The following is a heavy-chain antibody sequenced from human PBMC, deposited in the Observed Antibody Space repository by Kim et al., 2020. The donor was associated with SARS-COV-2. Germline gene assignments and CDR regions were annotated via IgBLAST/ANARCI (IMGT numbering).Heavy chain of an antibody. CDR3: ARGVDY. CDR2: AGNGNT. J-gene: IGHJ4*02. Sequence: AGNGNTKYSQKFQGRVTITRDTSASTAYMELSSLRSEDTAVYYCARGVDYWGQGTLVTVSS. V-gene: IGHV1-3*01.